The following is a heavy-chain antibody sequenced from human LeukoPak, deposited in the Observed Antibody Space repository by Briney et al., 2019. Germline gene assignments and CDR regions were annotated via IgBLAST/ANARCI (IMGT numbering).Heavy chain of an antibody. D-gene: IGHD3-22*01. Sequence: SVKVSCKASGGTFSSYAISWVRQAPGQGLEWMGGIIPIFGTANYAQKFQGRVTITADKSTSTAYMELSSLRSEDTAVYYCATGGHVRVYDSSAYYGHYWGQGTLVTVSS. CDR2: IIPIFGTA. CDR1: GGTFSSYA. J-gene: IGHJ4*02. V-gene: IGHV1-69*06. CDR3: ATGGHVRVYDSSAYYGHY.